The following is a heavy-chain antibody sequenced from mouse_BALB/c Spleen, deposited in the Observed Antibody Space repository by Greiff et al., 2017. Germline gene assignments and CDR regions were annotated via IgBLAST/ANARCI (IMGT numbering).Heavy chain of an antibody. CDR2: INPYNDGT. Sequence: EVQLQQSGPELVKPGASVKMSCKASGYTFTSYVMHWVKQKPGQGLEWIGYINPYNDGTKYNEKFKGKATLTSDKSSSTAYMELSSLTSEDSAVYYCARSGGYYSWYFDVWGAGTTVTVSS. J-gene: IGHJ1*01. V-gene: IGHV1-14*01. CDR3: ARSGGYYSWYFDV. D-gene: IGHD1-1*01. CDR1: GYTFTSYV.